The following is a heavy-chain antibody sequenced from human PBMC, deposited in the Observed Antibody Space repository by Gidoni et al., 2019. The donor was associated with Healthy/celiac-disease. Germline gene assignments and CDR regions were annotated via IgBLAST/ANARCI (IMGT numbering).Heavy chain of an antibody. V-gene: IGHV1-2*02. CDR2: INPNSGGT. CDR1: GYTFTGYY. CDR3: ARGRQRGYFDY. J-gene: IGHJ4*02. Sequence: QMKLVQSGAAVKKPGASVQVSCQADGYTFTGYYMHWVRQAPGQWLEWMGWINPNSGGTNYAQKLQGRVTMTMDTSISTAYMELSRLRSDDTAVYYCARGRQRGYFDYWGQGTLVTVSS. D-gene: IGHD3-16*01.